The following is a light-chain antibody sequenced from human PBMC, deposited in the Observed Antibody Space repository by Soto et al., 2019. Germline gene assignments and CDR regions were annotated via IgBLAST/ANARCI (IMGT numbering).Light chain of an antibody. V-gene: IGLV2-23*01. CDR1: SSDVGSYNL. J-gene: IGLJ2*01. CDR2: EGS. Sequence: QSVLTQPASVSGSPGQSITISCTGTSSDVGSYNLVSWYQHHPGKAPKLMIYEGSKRPSGVSNRFSGSKSGNTASLTVSGLQAEDEADYYCCSYVGYVVFGGGTKVTVL. CDR3: CSYVGYVV.